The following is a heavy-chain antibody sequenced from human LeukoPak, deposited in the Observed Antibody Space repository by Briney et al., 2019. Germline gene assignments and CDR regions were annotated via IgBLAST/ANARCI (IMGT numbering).Heavy chain of an antibody. CDR1: GFNFRAYT. V-gene: IGHV3-21*06. Sequence: GGSLRLSCAASGFNFRAYTMNWVRQAPGKGPEWVSSVNPSHAYQFYADSVRGRFTISRDNVKTSLFLQMDSLRAEDTAVYYCARDRDYYDFNSFSPDAFDIWGQGTMVTVSS. CDR3: ARDRDYYDFNSFSPDAFDI. J-gene: IGHJ3*02. D-gene: IGHD3-22*01. CDR2: VNPSHAYQ.